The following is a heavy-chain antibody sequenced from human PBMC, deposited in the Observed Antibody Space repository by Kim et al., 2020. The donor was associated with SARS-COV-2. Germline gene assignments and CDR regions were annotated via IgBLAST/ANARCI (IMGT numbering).Heavy chain of an antibody. J-gene: IGHJ6*02. CDR3: ARQPNIAADRGFYYYYGMGV. V-gene: IGHV4-39*01. CDR2: IYYSGST. D-gene: IGHD6-13*01. CDR1: GGSISSSSYY. Sequence: SETLSLTCTVSGGSISSSSYYWGWIRQPPGKGLEWIGSIYYSGSTYYNPSLKSRVTISVDTSKNQFSLKLSSVTAADTAVYYCARQPNIAADRGFYYYYGMGVWGRGTTVAVSS.